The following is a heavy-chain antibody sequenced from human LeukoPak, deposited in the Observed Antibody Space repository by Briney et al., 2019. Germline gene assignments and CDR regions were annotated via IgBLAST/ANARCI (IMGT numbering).Heavy chain of an antibody. Sequence: ASVKVSCKASGGTFSSYAISWVRQAPGQGLEWMGRIIPILGIANYAQKFQGRVTITADKSTSTAYMELSSLRSEDTAVYYCARGFGTSPDAFDIWGQGTMVTVSS. CDR1: GGTFSSYA. CDR2: IIPILGIA. J-gene: IGHJ3*02. CDR3: ARGFGTSPDAFDI. V-gene: IGHV1-69*04. D-gene: IGHD2-2*01.